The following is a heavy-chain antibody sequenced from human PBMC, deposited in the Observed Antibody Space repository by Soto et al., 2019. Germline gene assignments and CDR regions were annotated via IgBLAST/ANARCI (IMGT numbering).Heavy chain of an antibody. CDR1: GYSFSTYW. Sequence: GESRESSGSGSGYSFSTYWIGWVRQIPGKGLEWMGLIFPGDSETTYSPSFQGHVSISADTSISTAYLQWDSLKTSDSAIYYCARQGPGSYWGQGTQVTVSS. J-gene: IGHJ4*02. CDR2: IFPGDSET. V-gene: IGHV5-51*01. D-gene: IGHD2-15*01. CDR3: ARQGPGSY.